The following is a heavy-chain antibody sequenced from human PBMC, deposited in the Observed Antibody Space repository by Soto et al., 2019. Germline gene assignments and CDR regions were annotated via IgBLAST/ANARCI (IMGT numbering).Heavy chain of an antibody. CDR2: TSSDGTDN. CDR1: GFTFSSYA. Sequence: GGSLRLSCAASGFTFSSYAMHWVRQAPGTGPEWVAATSSDGTDNVYADSVSGRFTISRDNSKNTLYLQMNSLRSEDAAVYYCARDVIAVAGSADYWGQGTLVTVSS. V-gene: IGHV3-30*04. J-gene: IGHJ4*02. CDR3: ARDVIAVAGSADY. D-gene: IGHD6-19*01.